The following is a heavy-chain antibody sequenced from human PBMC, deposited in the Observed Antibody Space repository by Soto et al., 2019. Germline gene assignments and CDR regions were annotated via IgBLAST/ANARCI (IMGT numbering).Heavy chain of an antibody. J-gene: IGHJ5*01. CDR3: AKGFSYSGQYDWFDS. Sequence: EVQLLESGGGLIQPGGSLRLSCAASGFMFSSYAMSWVRQAPGKGLEWVSGISGGNNGTYYADFVKGRFTISRDNSKNTLYLHMHSLRAEDTALYYCAKGFSYSGQYDWFDSWGQGILVTVSS. D-gene: IGHD1-26*01. V-gene: IGHV3-23*01. CDR2: ISGGNNGT. CDR1: GFMFSSYA.